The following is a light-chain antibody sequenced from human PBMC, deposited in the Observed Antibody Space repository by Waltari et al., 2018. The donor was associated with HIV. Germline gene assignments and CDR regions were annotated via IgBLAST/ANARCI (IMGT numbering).Light chain of an antibody. V-gene: IGLV1-44*01. CDR2: NGD. CDR3: ASWDDSLSGQVV. CDR1: KSYLGTNV. J-gene: IGLJ2*01. Sequence: QSVLTQAPSASGTPGQTVTISCSGSKSYLGTNVVDWYQHLPGTAPKLLIYNGDPRPSGFPDRFAGSKSATSASLAISGLQSDDEATYYCASWDDSLSGQVVFGGGTKLTV.